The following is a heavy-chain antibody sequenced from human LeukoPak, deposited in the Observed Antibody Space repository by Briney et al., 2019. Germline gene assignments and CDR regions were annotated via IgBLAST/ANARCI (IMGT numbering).Heavy chain of an antibody. CDR1: GGTFSSYA. D-gene: IGHD6-19*01. V-gene: IGHV1-69*06. CDR2: IIPIFGTA. CDR3: ATRRYSSGLGFDY. J-gene: IGHJ4*02. Sequence: ASVKVSCKASGGTFSSYAISWVRQAPGQGLEWMGGIIPIFGTANYAQKFQGRVTITADKSTSTAYMEPSSLRSEDTAVYYCATRRYSSGLGFDYWGQGTLVTVSS.